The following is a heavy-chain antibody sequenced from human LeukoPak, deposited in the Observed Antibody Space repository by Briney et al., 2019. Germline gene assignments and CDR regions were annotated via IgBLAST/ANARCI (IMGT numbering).Heavy chain of an antibody. CDR3: ARLVAATGNCDYFDY. V-gene: IGHV4-59*08. D-gene: IGHD2-15*01. CDR2: IYYSGTT. J-gene: IGHJ4*02. CDR1: GGSLSGYH. Sequence: PSETLSLTCTVTGGSLSGYHWTWIRQPPGRGLEGIGYIYYSGTTNYNPSLESRLTISLDTSKNQFSLKLSSVTAADTAVYYCARLVAATGNCDYFDYWGQGALVTVSS.